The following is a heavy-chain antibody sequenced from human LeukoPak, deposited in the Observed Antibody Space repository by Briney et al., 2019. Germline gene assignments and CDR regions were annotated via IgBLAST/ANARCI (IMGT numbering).Heavy chain of an antibody. CDR1: GFTFSTYS. CDR3: ARAAGSRIAAPIDY. D-gene: IGHD6-6*01. V-gene: IGHV3-21*04. J-gene: IGHJ4*02. CDR2: ISSSGSYI. Sequence: GGSLRLSCAASGFTFSTYSMNWVRQAPGKGLEWVSSISSSGSYIHYADSVKGRFTISRDNAKNSLYLQMNSLRPEDRAFYYCARAAGSRIAAPIDYRGQGTPVTVSS.